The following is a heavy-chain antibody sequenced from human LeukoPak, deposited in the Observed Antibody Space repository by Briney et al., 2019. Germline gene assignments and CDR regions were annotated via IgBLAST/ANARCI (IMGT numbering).Heavy chain of an antibody. J-gene: IGHJ5*02. V-gene: IGHV1-24*01. CDR2: FDPEDGET. D-gene: IGHD5-18*01. CDR1: GYTLTELS. CDR3: ATDPRWDTAMVFRGWKNWFDP. Sequence: ASVKVSCKVSGYTLTELSIHWVRQAPGKGLEWMGGFDPEDGETIYAQKFQGRVTMTEDTSTDTAYMELSSLRSEDTAVYYCATDPRWDTAMVFRGWKNWFDPWGQGTLVTVSS.